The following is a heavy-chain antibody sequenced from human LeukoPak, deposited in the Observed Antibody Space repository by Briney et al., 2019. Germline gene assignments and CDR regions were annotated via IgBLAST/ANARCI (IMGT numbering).Heavy chain of an antibody. D-gene: IGHD6-19*01. CDR1: GYTLTELS. CDR2: FDPEDGET. V-gene: IGHV1-24*01. J-gene: IGHJ4*02. Sequence: ASVKVSCKVSGYTLTELSMHWVRQAPGKGLEWMGGFDPEDGETIYAQKFQGRATMTEDTSTDTAYMELSSLRSEDTAVYYCATEDYLYSSGWYRFGYWGQGTLVTVSS. CDR3: ATEDYLYSSGWYRFGY.